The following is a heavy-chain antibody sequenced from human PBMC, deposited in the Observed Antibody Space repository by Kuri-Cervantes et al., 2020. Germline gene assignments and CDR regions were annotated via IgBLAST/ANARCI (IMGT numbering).Heavy chain of an antibody. CDR3: ARPARGYSGYDWAEDAFDI. J-gene: IGHJ3*02. Sequence: SVKVSCKASGYTFTYRYLHWVRQAPGQGLEWMGGIIPIFGTANYAQKFQGRVTITTDESTSTAYMELSSLRSEDTAVYYCARPARGYSGYDWAEDAFDIWGQGTMVTVSS. D-gene: IGHD5-12*01. CDR1: GYTFTYRY. V-gene: IGHV1-69*05. CDR2: IIPIFGTA.